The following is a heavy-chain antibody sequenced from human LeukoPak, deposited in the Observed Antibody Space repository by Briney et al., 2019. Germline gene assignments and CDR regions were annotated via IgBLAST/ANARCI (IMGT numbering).Heavy chain of an antibody. J-gene: IGHJ5*02. Sequence: ASVKVSCKASGYTFTSYGISWVRQAPGQGLEWMGWISAYNGNTNYAQKLQGRVTMTTDTSTSTAYMELRSLRSDDTAVYYCARDRCSSTSCYKFWFDPWGQGTLVTVSS. CDR3: ARDRCSSTSCYKFWFDP. CDR1: GYTFTSYG. D-gene: IGHD2-2*02. CDR2: ISAYNGNT. V-gene: IGHV1-18*01.